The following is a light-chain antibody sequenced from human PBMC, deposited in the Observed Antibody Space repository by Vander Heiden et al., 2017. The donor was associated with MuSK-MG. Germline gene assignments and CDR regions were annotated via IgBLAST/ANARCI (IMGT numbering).Light chain of an antibody. CDR2: ATS. J-gene: IGKJ3*01. Sequence: EMVLTQSPGTLSLSPGERATLSCRASQSVSSSYLAWYQQKPGQAPRLLIYATSSRATGITDRFSGSGSGTDFTLTISKREQEDFAVYYCQQYGSSPLFSFGRGTKVDIK. CDR3: QQYGSSPLFS. CDR1: QSVSSSY. V-gene: IGKV3-20*01.